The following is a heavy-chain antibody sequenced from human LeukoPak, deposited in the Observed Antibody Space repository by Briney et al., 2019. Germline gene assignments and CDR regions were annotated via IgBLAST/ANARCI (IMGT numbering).Heavy chain of an antibody. J-gene: IGHJ4*02. V-gene: IGHV3-9*01. CDR2: ISWNSGSI. Sequence: PGGSLRLSCAASGFTFDDYAMHWVRQAPGKGLEWVSGISWNSGSIGYADSVKGRFTISRDNAKNSLYLQMNSLRAEDTAVYCCARDGRSGWNDHDYWGQGTLVIVSS. D-gene: IGHD6-19*01. CDR1: GFTFDDYA. CDR3: ARDGRSGWNDHDY.